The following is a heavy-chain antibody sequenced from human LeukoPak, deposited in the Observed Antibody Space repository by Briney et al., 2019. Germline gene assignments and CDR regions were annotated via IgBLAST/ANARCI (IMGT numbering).Heavy chain of an antibody. CDR3: ARVPYDSSGYYYFDY. Sequence: SVKVSCKASGYTFTGYYMHWVRQAPGQGLEWMGRIIPILGIANYAQKFQGRVTITADKSTSTAYMELSSLRSEDTAVYYCARVPYDSSGYYYFDYWGQGTLVTVSS. CDR1: GYTFTGYY. J-gene: IGHJ4*02. D-gene: IGHD3-22*01. V-gene: IGHV1-69*04. CDR2: IIPILGIA.